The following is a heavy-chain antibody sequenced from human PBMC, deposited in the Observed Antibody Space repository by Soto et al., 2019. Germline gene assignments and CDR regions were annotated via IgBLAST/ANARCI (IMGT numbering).Heavy chain of an antibody. D-gene: IGHD2-2*01. V-gene: IGHV3-23*01. CDR2: ISGSGCST. CDR1: GFTFISYA. Sequence: EVQLLESGGGLVQPGGSLSLSCAASGFTFISYAMSYVRQAPGKGLEWVSAISGSGCSTYNADSVNGRFTISRDNSKNTLYVQMSSLGAEETAVYYCARGIAVVLAAAARGLYYYWLDISVHGTTVAVSS. CDR3: ARGIAVVLAAAARGLYYYWLDI. J-gene: IGHJ6*02.